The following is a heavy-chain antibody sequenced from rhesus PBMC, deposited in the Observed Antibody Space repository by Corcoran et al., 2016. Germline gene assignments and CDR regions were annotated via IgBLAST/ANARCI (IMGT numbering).Heavy chain of an antibody. J-gene: IGHJ4*01. CDR2: IDGNRDGT. Sequence: QVQLQESGPGLVKHSETLSLPCTVSGVSISGYYWSWLRQPPGQGLEWIGNIDGNRDGTTSNPSLKGRVTISKDPSKNQCSLKLSSVTAANPAVYYCARATATVTFDYWGQGVLVTVSS. D-gene: IGHD5-12*01. CDR1: GVSISGYY. CDR3: ARATATVTFDY. V-gene: IGHV4-81*01.